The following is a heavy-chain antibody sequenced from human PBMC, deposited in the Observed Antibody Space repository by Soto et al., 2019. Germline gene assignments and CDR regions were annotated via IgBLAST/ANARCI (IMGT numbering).Heavy chain of an antibody. CDR2: ISSSSSTI. V-gene: IGHV3-48*02. CDR1: GFTFSSYS. J-gene: IGHJ6*02. D-gene: IGHD2-21*02. CDR3: ARVGVTRRPRGYYYGMDV. Sequence: PGGSLRLSWAASGFTFSSYSMSWVRQAPGKGLEWVSYISSSSSTIYYADSVKGRFTISRDNAKNSLYLQMNSLRDEDTAVYYCARVGVTRRPRGYYYGMDVWGQGTTVTVSS.